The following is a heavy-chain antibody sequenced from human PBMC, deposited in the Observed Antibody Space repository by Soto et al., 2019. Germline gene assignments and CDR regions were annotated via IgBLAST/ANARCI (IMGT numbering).Heavy chain of an antibody. Sequence: GGSLRLSCAASGFTFSRHWMHWVRQAPGKGLVWVSLIHSDGITTRYADSVKGRFTISRDNAKDTLYLQMNSLRAEDTAVYYCVRTRSLVRGIRHDAFDIWGQGPTVTV. D-gene: IGHD3-10*01. CDR3: VRTRSLVRGIRHDAFDI. CDR2: IHSDGITT. J-gene: IGHJ3*02. CDR1: GFTFSRHW. V-gene: IGHV3-74*01.